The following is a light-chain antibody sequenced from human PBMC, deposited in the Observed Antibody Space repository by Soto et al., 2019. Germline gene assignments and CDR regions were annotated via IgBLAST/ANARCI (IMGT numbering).Light chain of an antibody. J-gene: IGKJ2*01. CDR1: QSIGSG. Sequence: DFQMTQSPSTLSASVGDGVTITCRASQSIGSGLAWYQQQPWKAPKLLIYKATNLQRGVSSRFSGSGSGTDFSLTISSLQPADSATYYCQQYHDFQYTFGQGTKLEI. CDR2: KAT. CDR3: QQYHDFQYT. V-gene: IGKV1-5*03.